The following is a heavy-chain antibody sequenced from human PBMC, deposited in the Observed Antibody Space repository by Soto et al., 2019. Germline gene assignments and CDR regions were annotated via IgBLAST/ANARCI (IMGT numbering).Heavy chain of an antibody. V-gene: IGHV3-11*01. CDR3: AAPWGDPATSTFDY. D-gene: IGHD2-21*01. Sequence: GGSVRLSCAAYGFTFSDYYMSWIRQAPGKGLEWVSYISSSGSTIYYADSVKGRFTISRDNAKNSLYLQMNSLRAEDTAVYYCAAPWGDPATSTFDYWGQGTLVTVSS. J-gene: IGHJ4*02. CDR2: ISSSGSTI. CDR1: GFTFSDYY.